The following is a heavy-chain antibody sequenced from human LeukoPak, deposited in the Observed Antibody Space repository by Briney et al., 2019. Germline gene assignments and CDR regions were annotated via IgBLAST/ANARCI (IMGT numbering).Heavy chain of an antibody. CDR1: GYTFTSYG. D-gene: IGHD3-3*01. Sequence: ASVKVSCKASGYTFTSYGISWVRQAPGRGLEWMGWISAYNGNTNYAQKLQGRVTMTTDTSTSTAYMELRSLRSDDTAVYYCARDSPITTFGVVTPYYFDYWGQGTLVTVSS. CDR3: ARDSPITTFGVVTPYYFDY. V-gene: IGHV1-18*01. J-gene: IGHJ4*02. CDR2: ISAYNGNT.